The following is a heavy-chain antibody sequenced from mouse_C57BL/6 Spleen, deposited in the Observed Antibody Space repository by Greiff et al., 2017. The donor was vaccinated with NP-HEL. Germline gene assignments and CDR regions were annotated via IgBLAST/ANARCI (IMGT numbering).Heavy chain of an antibody. J-gene: IGHJ2*01. CDR3: ARRITTVVAFDY. V-gene: IGHV1-61*01. CDR1: GYTFTSYW. CDR2: IYPSDSET. Sequence: QVQLKQSGAELVRPGSSVKLSCKASGYTFTSYWMDWVKQRPGQGLEWIGNIYPSDSETHYNQKFKDKATLTVDKSSSTAYMQLSSLTSEDSAVYYCARRITTVVAFDYWGQGTTLTVSS. D-gene: IGHD1-1*01.